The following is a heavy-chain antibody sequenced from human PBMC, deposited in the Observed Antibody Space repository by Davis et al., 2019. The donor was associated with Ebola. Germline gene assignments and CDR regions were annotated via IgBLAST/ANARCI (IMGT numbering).Heavy chain of an antibody. CDR3: ASSLRWSFDY. Sequence: GESLKISCAASGFTFSSYSMNWVRQAPGKGLEWVSYISSSSSTIYYADSVKGRFTISRDNAKNSLYLQMNSLRVEDTAVYYCASSLRWSFDYWGQGTLVTVSS. J-gene: IGHJ4*02. V-gene: IGHV3-48*04. D-gene: IGHD2-8*01. CDR2: ISSSSSTI. CDR1: GFTFSSYS.